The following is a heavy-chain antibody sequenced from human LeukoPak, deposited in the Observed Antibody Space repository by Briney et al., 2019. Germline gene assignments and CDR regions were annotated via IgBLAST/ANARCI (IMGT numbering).Heavy chain of an antibody. J-gene: IGHJ5*02. V-gene: IGHV3-23*01. CDR3: AKGAASALVDWFDP. CDR1: GFIFSNYA. Sequence: GGSLRLSCAASGFIFSNYAMMWVRQAPGKGLEWVSSVTGSGGGTFYADSVKGRFTISRDNSQNTLHLQMNSLGAEDTAVYYCAKGAASALVDWFDPWGQGTLVTVSS. D-gene: IGHD6-25*01. CDR2: VTGSGGGT.